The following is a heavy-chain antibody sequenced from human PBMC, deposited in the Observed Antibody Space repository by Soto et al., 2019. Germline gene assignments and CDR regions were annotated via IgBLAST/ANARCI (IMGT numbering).Heavy chain of an antibody. Sequence: PSLTCYVTDASVTYHHRSWIREFPWQGLQWIAYTSYTGNTNYNPSLQSRVTISLDTSKNQLSLKLTSMTAADTAVYYCARDMHAGFTHSFDPWGQGTLVTVSS. V-gene: IGHV4-59*02. D-gene: IGHD2-15*01. J-gene: IGHJ5*02. CDR3: ARDMHAGFTHSFDP. CDR2: TSYTGNT. CDR1: DASVTYHH.